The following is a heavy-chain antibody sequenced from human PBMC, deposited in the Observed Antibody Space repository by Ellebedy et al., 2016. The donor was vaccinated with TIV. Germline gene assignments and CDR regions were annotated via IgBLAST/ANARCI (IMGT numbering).Heavy chain of an antibody. CDR2: ISHDGNKK. V-gene: IGHV3-30*03. CDR1: GFIFSSYG. Sequence: GESLKISXEAAGFIFSSYGMHWVRQAPGKGLEWVSGISHDGNKKYYGDSVKGRFTISRDSSKLYLQMNSLSDEDTAVYFCARGETYYSGTSDYGFEYWGQGTLVTVSS. J-gene: IGHJ4*02. CDR3: ARGETYYSGTSDYGFEY. D-gene: IGHD2-8*02.